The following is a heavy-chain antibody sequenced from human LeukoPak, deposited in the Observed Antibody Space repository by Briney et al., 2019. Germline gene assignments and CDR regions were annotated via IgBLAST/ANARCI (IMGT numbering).Heavy chain of an antibody. CDR1: GYTFINNW. Sequence: ASVKVSCKASGYTFINNWMHWVRQAPGQGLEWIGLINPTGTGTLYAQKFQGRVSMTRDMSTSTDYMELSSLRSEDTAVYYCARDNSVGDIAWWFDPWGQGTLVTVSS. D-gene: IGHD3-10*01. V-gene: IGHV1-46*01. CDR2: INPTGTGT. J-gene: IGHJ5*02. CDR3: ARDNSVGDIAWWFDP.